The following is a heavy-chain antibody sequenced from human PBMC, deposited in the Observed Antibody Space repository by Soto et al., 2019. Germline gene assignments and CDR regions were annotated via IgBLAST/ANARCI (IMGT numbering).Heavy chain of an antibody. CDR3: ARVSSSYGTGNYFDY. J-gene: IGHJ4*02. CDR1: GYSISSGYY. D-gene: IGHD3-10*01. Sequence: PSETLSLTCAVSGYSISSGYYWGWIRQPPGKGLEWIGSIYHSGSTYYNPSLKSRVTISVDTSKNQFSLKLSSVTAADTAVYYCARVSSSYGTGNYFDYWGQGTLVTVSS. V-gene: IGHV4-38-2*01. CDR2: IYHSGST.